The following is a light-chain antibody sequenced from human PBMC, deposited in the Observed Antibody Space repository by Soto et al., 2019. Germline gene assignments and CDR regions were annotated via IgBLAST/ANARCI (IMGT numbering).Light chain of an antibody. CDR1: SSDIGAYNY. V-gene: IGLV2-8*01. CDR2: EVT. Sequence: QSALTQPPSASGSLGQSITISCTGTSSDIGAYNYVSWYQQHPGKAPKLIIYEVTRRPSGVPDRFSGSKSGNTASLTVSGLQAEDEANYYCSSYTRSTLLFGGGTKLTVL. CDR3: SSYTRSTLL. J-gene: IGLJ2*01.